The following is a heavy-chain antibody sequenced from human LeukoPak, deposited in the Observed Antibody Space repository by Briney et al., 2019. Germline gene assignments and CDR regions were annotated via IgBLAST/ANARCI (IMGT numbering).Heavy chain of an antibody. J-gene: IGHJ5*02. D-gene: IGHD2-2*01. CDR1: GGSISSSSYY. V-gene: IGHV4-39*07. CDR2: IDYSGST. Sequence: PSETLSLTCTVSGGSISSSSYYWGWIRQPPGKGLEWIGSIDYSGSTYYNPSLKSRVTISVDTSKNQFSLKLSSVTAADTAVYYCARLYEGIVVVPAAARPYNWFDPWGQGTLVTVSS. CDR3: ARLYEGIVVVPAAARPYNWFDP.